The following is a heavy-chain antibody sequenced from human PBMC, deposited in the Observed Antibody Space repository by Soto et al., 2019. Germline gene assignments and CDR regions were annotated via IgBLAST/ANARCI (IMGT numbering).Heavy chain of an antibody. J-gene: IGHJ4*02. Sequence: PSETLSLTCTVSGGSISSYYWSWIQQPPGKGLEWIGYIYYSGSTNYNPSLKSRVTISVDTSKNQFSLKLSSVTAADTAVYYCARGRVITFGGVIVTLDYWGQGTLVTVSS. CDR1: GGSISSYY. V-gene: IGHV4-59*12. CDR3: ARGRVITFGGVIVTLDY. CDR2: IYYSGST. D-gene: IGHD3-16*02.